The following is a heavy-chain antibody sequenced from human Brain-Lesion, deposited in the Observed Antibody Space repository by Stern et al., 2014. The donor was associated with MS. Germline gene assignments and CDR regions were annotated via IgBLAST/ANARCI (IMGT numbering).Heavy chain of an antibody. CDR1: GFTFSSYG. CDR3: AKDVAHLGYSDY. V-gene: IGHV3-30*18. Sequence: AQLVESGGGVVQPGRSLRVSCVASGFTFSSYGMHWVRQAPGKGLEWVAVISCDGSNKYYADSVKGRFTISRDNSKNTLYLQMNSLRAEDTAVYYCAKDVAHLGYSDYWGQGTLVTVSS. D-gene: IGHD3-16*02. J-gene: IGHJ4*02. CDR2: ISCDGSNK.